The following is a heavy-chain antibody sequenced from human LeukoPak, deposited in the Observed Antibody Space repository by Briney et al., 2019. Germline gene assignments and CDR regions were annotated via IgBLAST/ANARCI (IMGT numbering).Heavy chain of an antibody. V-gene: IGHV3-21*01. D-gene: IGHD1-26*01. Sequence: GGSLRLSCAASGFTFSSYSMIWVRQAPGKGLEWVSSISSSSSYIYYADSVKGRFTISRDNAKNSLYLQMNSLRAEDTAVYYCARDSGSYGFDYWGQGTLVTVSS. CDR1: GFTFSSYS. J-gene: IGHJ4*02. CDR2: ISSSSSYI. CDR3: ARDSGSYGFDY.